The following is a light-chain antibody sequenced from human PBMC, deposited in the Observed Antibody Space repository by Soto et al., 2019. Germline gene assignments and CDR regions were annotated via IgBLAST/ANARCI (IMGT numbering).Light chain of an antibody. CDR1: ESVSNDH. CDR2: GAS. V-gene: IGKV3-20*01. J-gene: IGKJ1*01. Sequence: EIVLTQSPGTLSLSPGERATLSCRASESVSNDHLAWYQQKPGQAPRLLIYGASYRATAIPYGFSGSGSGTDFTLTIARLEAADFAVYICQQYGSTPPTFGLGTKVEI. CDR3: QQYGSTPPT.